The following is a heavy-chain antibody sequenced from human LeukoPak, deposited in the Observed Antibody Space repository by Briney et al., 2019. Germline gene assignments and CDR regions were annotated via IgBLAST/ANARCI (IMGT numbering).Heavy chain of an antibody. CDR1: GFTFSSYA. D-gene: IGHD1-1*01. Sequence: TGGSLRLSCAASGFTFSSYAMSWVRQAPGKGLEWVSTISGNAGTTYYADSVKGRFTISRDTSKNTLYLQMNSLRAEDTAVYYCAKEGGYLGPFDYWGQGTLVTVSS. CDR2: ISGNAGTT. V-gene: IGHV3-23*01. CDR3: AKEGGYLGPFDY. J-gene: IGHJ4*02.